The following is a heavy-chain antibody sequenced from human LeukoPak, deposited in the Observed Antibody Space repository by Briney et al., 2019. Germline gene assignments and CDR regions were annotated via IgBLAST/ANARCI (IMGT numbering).Heavy chain of an antibody. J-gene: IGHJ5*02. V-gene: IGHV1-8*01. D-gene: IGHD6-19*01. CDR3: ARVLRGVAVLFDP. CDR1: GYTFTSYD. Sequence: ASVKVSCKASGYTFTSYDINRVRQATGQGLEGMGWMNPNSGNTGNAQKFQGRVTMTRNTSRSTSYLERSSLRSEDTAGYYCARVLRGVAVLFDPWGQGTLVTVSS. CDR2: MNPNSGNT.